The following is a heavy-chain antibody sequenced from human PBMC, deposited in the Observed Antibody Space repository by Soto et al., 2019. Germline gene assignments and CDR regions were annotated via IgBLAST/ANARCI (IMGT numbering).Heavy chain of an antibody. CDR3: ARNFLDESYYYGLDV. CDR2: IYYTGGT. Sequence: SETLSLTCTVSGGSINNHYWSWIRQPPGMGLEWIGYIYYTGGTNYHPSLKSRVTISVDTSKNQFSLTLTSVTAADTAVYYCARNFLDESYYYGLDVWGQGTTVTVSS. J-gene: IGHJ6*02. CDR1: GGSINNHY. D-gene: IGHD2-2*03. V-gene: IGHV4-59*11.